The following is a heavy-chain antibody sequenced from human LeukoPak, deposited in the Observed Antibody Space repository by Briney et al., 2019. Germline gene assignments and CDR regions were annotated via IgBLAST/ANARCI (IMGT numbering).Heavy chain of an antibody. V-gene: IGHV1-2*02. CDR3: ARDPEYYDFWSGSYGMDV. D-gene: IGHD3-3*01. J-gene: IGHJ6*02. Sequence: ASVKVSCKASGYTFTGYYMHWVRQAPGQGLEWMGWINPNSGGTNYAQKFQGRVTLTRDTSISTAYMELSRLRSDDTAVYYCARDPEYYDFWSGSYGMDVWGQGTTVTVSS. CDR1: GYTFTGYY. CDR2: INPNSGGT.